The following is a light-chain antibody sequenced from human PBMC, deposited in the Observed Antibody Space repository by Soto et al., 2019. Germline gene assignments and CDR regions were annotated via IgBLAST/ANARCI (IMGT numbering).Light chain of an antibody. CDR2: GAS. CDR3: QQRSNWPPPLT. J-gene: IGKJ4*01. CDR1: QSISSE. Sequence: EIVMTQSPATLSVSPGERATLSCRASQSISSELAWYQQKPGQPPRLLIYGASTRATGVPARFTGSGSGSDFTLTISGLQSEDFAVYYCQQRSNWPPPLTFGGGTKVEIK. V-gene: IGKV3-15*01.